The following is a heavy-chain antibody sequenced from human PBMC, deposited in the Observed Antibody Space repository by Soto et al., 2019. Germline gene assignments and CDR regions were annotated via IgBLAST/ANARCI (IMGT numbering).Heavy chain of an antibody. CDR3: ARLYSVYDPGDV. D-gene: IGHD5-12*01. V-gene: IGHV1-3*01. CDR1: GYTFTSYA. CDR2: INAGNGNT. J-gene: IGHJ6*02. Sequence: EASVKVSCKASGYTFTSYAMHWVRQAPGQRLEWMGWINAGNGNTKYSQKFQGRVTITRDTSASTAYMELSSLRSEDTAVYYCARLYSVYDPGDVWGQGTTVTVSS.